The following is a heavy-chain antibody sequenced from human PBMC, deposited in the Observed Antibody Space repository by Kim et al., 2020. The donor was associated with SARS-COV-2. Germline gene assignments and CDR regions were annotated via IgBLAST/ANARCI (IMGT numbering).Heavy chain of an antibody. D-gene: IGHD3-16*01. V-gene: IGHV3-7*01. CDR1: GFTFSSCW. J-gene: IGHJ4*03. Sequence: GGSLRLSCAGSGFTFSSCWMTWVRQAPGEGLEWLANIDEDGSADIYYVDSVRGRFTISRDNVKNSLYLQMNSLRAEDTAVYYCARWGPPWGIDFWGQGT. CDR3: ARWGPPWGIDF. CDR2: IDEDGSADI.